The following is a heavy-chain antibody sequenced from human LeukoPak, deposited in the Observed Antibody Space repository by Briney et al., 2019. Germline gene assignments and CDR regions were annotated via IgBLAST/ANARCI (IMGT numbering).Heavy chain of an antibody. V-gene: IGHV3-7*01. CDR1: GFTFRSYA. CDR2: ISQDGSEK. D-gene: IGHD4-17*01. CDR3: ARDDYGSVRTHYYYYGMDA. J-gene: IGHJ6*02. Sequence: GGSLRSSCEASGFTFRSYAMSWVRRAPGKGLEWVPTISQDGSEKYYVDSVKGRFTISRDNAKNSLYLQMNSLRAEDTAVYYCARDDYGSVRTHYYYYGMDAWGQGTTVTVSS.